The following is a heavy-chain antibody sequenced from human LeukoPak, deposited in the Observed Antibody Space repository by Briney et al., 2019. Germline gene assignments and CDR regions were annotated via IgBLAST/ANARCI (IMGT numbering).Heavy chain of an antibody. Sequence: QPGGSLRLSCAASGFTFSSYAMSWVRQAPGKGLEWVSAISGSGGSTYYADSVKGRFTISRDNSKNTLYLQMNSLRAEDTAVYYCAKLSSRSTMVRGVTDDFDYWGQGTLVTVSS. CDR2: ISGSGGST. D-gene: IGHD3-10*01. CDR1: GFTFSSYA. CDR3: AKLSSRSTMVRGVTDDFDY. J-gene: IGHJ4*02. V-gene: IGHV3-23*01.